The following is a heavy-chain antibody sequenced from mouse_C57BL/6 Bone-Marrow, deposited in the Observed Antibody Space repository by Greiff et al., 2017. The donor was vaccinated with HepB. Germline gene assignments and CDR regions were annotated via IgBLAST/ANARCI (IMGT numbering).Heavy chain of an antibody. Sequence: EVQLQQSGTVLARPGASVKMSCKTSGYTFTSYWMHWVKQRPGQGLEWIGAIYPGNSDTSYNQKFKGKAKLTADTSASTAYMELSSLTNEDSAVYYCTNYYGNRFAYWGQGTLVTVSA. V-gene: IGHV1-5*01. CDR1: GYTFTSYW. CDR2: IYPGNSDT. J-gene: IGHJ3*01. CDR3: TNYYGNRFAY. D-gene: IGHD1-1*01.